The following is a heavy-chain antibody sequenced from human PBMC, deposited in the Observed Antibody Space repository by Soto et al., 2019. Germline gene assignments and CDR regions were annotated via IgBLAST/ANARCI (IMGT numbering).Heavy chain of an antibody. CDR1: GFTFSSYA. D-gene: IGHD1-26*01. CDR2: ISGSGGST. J-gene: IGHJ4*02. Sequence: HPGGSVRLSCAASGFTFSSYAMSWVRQAPGKGLEWVSAISGSGGSTYYADSVKGRFTISRDNSKNTLYLQMNSLRAEDTAVYYCAKGGEHHPYCFDSWGQGTLVTVSS. V-gene: IGHV3-23*01. CDR3: AKGGEHHPYCFDS.